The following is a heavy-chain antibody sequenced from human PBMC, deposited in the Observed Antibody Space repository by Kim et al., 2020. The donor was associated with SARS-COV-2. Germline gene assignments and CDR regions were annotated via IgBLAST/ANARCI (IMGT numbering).Heavy chain of an antibody. V-gene: IGHV4-59*08. Sequence: SETLSLTCTVSGDSISTYYWSWIRQTPGKELEWIAYTRYTGETNYNPSLKSRLTISLDTSKSQFFLRLISLTAADTAVYYCARQPQSTAAFDHWGQGALV. CDR3: ARQPQSTAAFDH. J-gene: IGHJ4*02. D-gene: IGHD6-13*01. CDR1: GDSISTYY. CDR2: TRYTGET.